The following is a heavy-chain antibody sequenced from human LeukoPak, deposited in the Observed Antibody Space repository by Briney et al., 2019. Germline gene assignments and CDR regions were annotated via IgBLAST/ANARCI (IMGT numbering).Heavy chain of an antibody. CDR2: LSYDGSSK. CDR1: GLTFSNYA. J-gene: IGHJ4*02. V-gene: IGHV3-30-3*01. Sequence: GGSLRLSCAASGLTFSNYALHWVRQAPGKGLEWVAALSYDGSSKYYADSVKGRFTISRDNAKNSVYLEINSLRAEDTAVYYCARPTRSSSPEYWGQGTLLTVSS. CDR3: ARPTRSSSPEY. D-gene: IGHD6-13*01.